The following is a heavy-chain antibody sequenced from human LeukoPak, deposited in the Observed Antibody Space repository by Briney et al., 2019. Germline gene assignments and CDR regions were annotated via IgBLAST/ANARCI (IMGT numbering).Heavy chain of an antibody. CDR3: ARNDYGGHDAFDI. CDR2: INPNSGNT. J-gene: IGHJ3*02. CDR1: GYTLTTYD. Sequence: ASVKVSCKASGYTLTTYDLNWVRQATGQGLEWVGWINPNSGNTGYAQKFQGRVTMTRDTSISAAYMELNSLRSEDTAVYYCARNDYGGHDAFDIWGQGTMVTVSS. V-gene: IGHV1-8*01. D-gene: IGHD4-17*01.